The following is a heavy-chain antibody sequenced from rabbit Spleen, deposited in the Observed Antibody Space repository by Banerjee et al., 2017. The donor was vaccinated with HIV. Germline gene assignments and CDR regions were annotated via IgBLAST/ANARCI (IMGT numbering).Heavy chain of an antibody. V-gene: IGHV1S45*01. Sequence: QEQLVESGGGLVQPEGSLTLTCTASGFSFSSSYYMCWVRQAPGKGLEWIGCIRVGGSGSTYYANWAKGRFTCSKASSTTVTLQMTSLTAADTATYFCARDTGTSFSTYGMDLWGPGTLVTVS. J-gene: IGHJ6*01. CDR1: GFSFSSSYY. CDR2: IRVGGSGST. D-gene: IGHD7-1*01. CDR3: ARDTGTSFSTYGMDL.